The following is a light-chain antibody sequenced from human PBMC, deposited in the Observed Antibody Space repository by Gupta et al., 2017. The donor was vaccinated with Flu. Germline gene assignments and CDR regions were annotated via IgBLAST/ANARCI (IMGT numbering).Light chain of an antibody. Sequence: PLSLSPGERATLSCRASQSVSSSYLAWYQQKPGQAPRLLIYGASSRATGIPDRFSGSGSGTDFTLTISRLEPEDFAVYYCQQYGSSPQLTFGQGTRLEIK. J-gene: IGKJ5*01. CDR1: QSVSSSY. CDR2: GAS. V-gene: IGKV3-20*01. CDR3: QQYGSSPQLT.